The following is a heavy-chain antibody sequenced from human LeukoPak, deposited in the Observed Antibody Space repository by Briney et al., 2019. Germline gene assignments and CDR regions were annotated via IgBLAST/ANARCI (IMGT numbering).Heavy chain of an antibody. V-gene: IGHV3-11*04. J-gene: IGHJ5*02. CDR3: ARDGSRSWSLNTWFDP. D-gene: IGHD6-13*01. CDR2: ITNSGSIL. CDR1: GFTFSDYY. Sequence: GGSLRLSCAASGFTFSDYYMTWIRQPPRKGLGRVAYITNSGSILYYADSVKGRFTISRDNAKNSLFLQMNSLGTEDTAVYYCARDGSRSWSLNTWFDPWGQGTQVTVSS.